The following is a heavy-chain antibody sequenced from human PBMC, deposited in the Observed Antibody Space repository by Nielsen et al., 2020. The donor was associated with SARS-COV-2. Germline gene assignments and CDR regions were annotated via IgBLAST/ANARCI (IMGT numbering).Heavy chain of an antibody. CDR1: DNTILSYS. D-gene: IGHD2-21*02. CDR2: ISTNNGNV. Sequence: ASVKVSCKASDNTILSYSIIWVRQAPGQGLEWMGRISTNNGNVKYAQNLQGRVTMTRDTSTSTVYMELSSLRSEDTAVYYCARIARTVTAWGYYFDYWGQGTLVTVSS. CDR3: ARIARTVTAWGYYFDY. J-gene: IGHJ4*02. V-gene: IGHV1-18*04.